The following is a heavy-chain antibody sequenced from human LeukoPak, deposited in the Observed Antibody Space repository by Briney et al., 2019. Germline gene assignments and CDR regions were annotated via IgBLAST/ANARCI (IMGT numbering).Heavy chain of an antibody. CDR1: GGSISSYY. D-gene: IGHD4-11*01. J-gene: IGHJ6*02. Sequence: PSETLSLTGTVPGGSISSYYWSWIRQPPGKGLEWIGYIYYSGSTNYNPSLKSRVTISVDTSKNQFSLKLSSVTAADTAVYYCARDRVDYSYYYYGMDVWGQGTTVTVSS. V-gene: IGHV4-59*01. CDR2: IYYSGST. CDR3: ARDRVDYSYYYYGMDV.